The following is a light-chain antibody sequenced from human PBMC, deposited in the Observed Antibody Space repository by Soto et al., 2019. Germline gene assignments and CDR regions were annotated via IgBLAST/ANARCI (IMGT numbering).Light chain of an antibody. V-gene: IGLV1-44*01. CDR1: SSNIGRNT. CDR2: SNN. Sequence: QSVLTQPPSASGTPGQRVTISCSGSSSNIGRNTVNWYQQFPGTAPKLLMYSNNQRPSGVPDRFSGSKSGTSASLAISGPQSEDEADYCCAAWDDSLNGPVFGGGTKLTVL. J-gene: IGLJ3*02. CDR3: AAWDDSLNGPV.